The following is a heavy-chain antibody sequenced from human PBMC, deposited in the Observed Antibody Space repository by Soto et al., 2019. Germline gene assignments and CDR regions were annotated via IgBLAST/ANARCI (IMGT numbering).Heavy chain of an antibody. CDR1: GFTFSSYA. V-gene: IGHV3-23*01. J-gene: IGHJ5*02. D-gene: IGHD1-26*01. CDR2: ISGRGGST. CDR3: AKTKGIVGATRWFDP. Sequence: EVQLLESGGGLVQPGGSLRLSCAASGFTFSSYAMSWVRQAPGKGLEWVSAISGRGGSTYYADSVKGRFTISRDNSKNTVYLQMNSLRAEDTAVYYCAKTKGIVGATRWFDPWGQGTLVTVSS.